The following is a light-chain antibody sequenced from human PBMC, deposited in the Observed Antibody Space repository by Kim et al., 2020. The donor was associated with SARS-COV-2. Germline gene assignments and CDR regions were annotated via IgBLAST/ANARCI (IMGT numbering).Light chain of an antibody. Sequence: APGKTASIIWRGKNVGGKSVPWYQKQPGQAPVLVIYYDRGRPSGIPGRFSGSKSGNTATLTITRVEAGDEADYYCQVWDSLTDHVVFGGGTQLTVL. CDR3: QVWDSLTDHVV. CDR2: YDR. J-gene: IGLJ2*01. V-gene: IGLV3-21*04. CDR1: NVGGKS.